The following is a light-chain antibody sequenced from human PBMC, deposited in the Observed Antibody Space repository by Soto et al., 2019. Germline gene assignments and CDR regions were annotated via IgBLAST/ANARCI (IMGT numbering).Light chain of an antibody. CDR3: CSYAGSSLYV. J-gene: IGLJ1*01. Sequence: QSVLTQPASVSGSPGQSITISCNGTSSDVGSYNLVSWYQQHPGKAPKLMIYEGSKRPSGVSNRFSGSKSGNTASLTISGLQAEDEADYYCCSYAGSSLYVFGTGTKVTVL. CDR1: SSDVGSYNL. CDR2: EGS. V-gene: IGLV2-23*01.